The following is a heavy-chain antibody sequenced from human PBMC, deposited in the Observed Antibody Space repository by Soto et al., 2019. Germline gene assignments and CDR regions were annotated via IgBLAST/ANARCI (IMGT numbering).Heavy chain of an antibody. V-gene: IGHV3-23*01. CDR2: INSGGRT. J-gene: IGHJ4*02. CDR1: GLTFSSYA. CDR3: AKGDTGISACFDF. D-gene: IGHD1-20*01. Sequence: EVQLLESGGGLVQPGGSLRLSCAASGLTFSSYAMSWVRQAPGKGLDWVSTINSGGRTYYADTVKGRFTISRDNSKNTLYLQMDSLRGDGTAVYYCAKGDTGISACFDFWGQGTLVTVSS.